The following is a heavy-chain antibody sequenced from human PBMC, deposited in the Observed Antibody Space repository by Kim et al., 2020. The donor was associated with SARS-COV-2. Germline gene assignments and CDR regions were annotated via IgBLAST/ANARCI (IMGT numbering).Heavy chain of an antibody. CDR3: ARGLTGPLYLYYYGMDV. CDR1: GGSFSGYY. Sequence: SETLSLTCAVYGGSFSGYYWCWIRQPPGKGLEWIGEINHSGSTNYNPSLKSRVTISVDTSKNQFALKLSSVTAADTAVYDCARGLTGPLYLYYYGMDVWGEGTTVTVSS. D-gene: IGHD3-9*01. J-gene: IGHJ6*04. CDR2: INHSGST. V-gene: IGHV4-34*01.